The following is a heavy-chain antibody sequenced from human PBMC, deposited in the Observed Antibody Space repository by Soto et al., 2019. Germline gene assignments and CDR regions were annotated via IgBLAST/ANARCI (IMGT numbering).Heavy chain of an antibody. CDR3: ATDSGTPRWFDP. D-gene: IGHD1-1*01. V-gene: IGHV1-24*01. CDR1: GYTLTELS. Sequence: ASVKVSCKVSGYTLTELSMHWVRQAPGKGLEWMGGFDPEDGETIYAEKFQGRVTMTEDTSTDTAYMELSSLRSEDTAVYYCATDSGTPRWFDPWGQGTLVTVS. CDR2: FDPEDGET. J-gene: IGHJ5*02.